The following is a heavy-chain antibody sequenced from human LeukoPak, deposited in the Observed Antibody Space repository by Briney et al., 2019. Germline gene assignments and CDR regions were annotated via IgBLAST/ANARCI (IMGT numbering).Heavy chain of an antibody. CDR1: GYTFTGYY. V-gene: IGHV1-2*06. CDR3: ARIYKKYYYDSSGYYSH. J-gene: IGHJ4*02. D-gene: IGHD3-22*01. Sequence: ASVKVSCKASGYTFTGYYMHWVRQAPGQGLEWMGRINPNGGGTNYAQRFQGRVTMTRDTSISTAYMELSRLRSDDTAVYYCARIYKKYYYDSSGYYSHWGQGTLVTVSS. CDR2: INPNGGGT.